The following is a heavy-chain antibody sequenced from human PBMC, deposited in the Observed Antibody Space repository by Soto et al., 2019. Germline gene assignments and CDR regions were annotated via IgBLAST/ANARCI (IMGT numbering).Heavy chain of an antibody. D-gene: IGHD3-22*01. CDR2: ISYDGSNK. Sequence: QVQLVESGGGVVQPGRSLRLSCAASGSTFSSYAMHWVRQAPGKGLEWVAVISYDGSNKYYADSVKGRFTISRDNSKNTLYLQMNSLRAEDTAVYYCARDATMIVVESWFDPWGQGTLVTVSS. J-gene: IGHJ5*02. CDR1: GSTFSSYA. CDR3: ARDATMIVVESWFDP. V-gene: IGHV3-30-3*01.